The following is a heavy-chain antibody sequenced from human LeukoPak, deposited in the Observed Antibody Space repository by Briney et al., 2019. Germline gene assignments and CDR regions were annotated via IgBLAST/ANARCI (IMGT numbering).Heavy chain of an antibody. CDR1: GGSISCFY. D-gene: IGHD3-22*01. J-gene: IGHJ6*02. CDR3: ARDSTYYYDSSGYWDYYYYGMDV. Sequence: SDTLSLTCTVCGGSISCFYGSWIRQPTGKGLEWIGYMYDCGRTNYNRSLKSRVTISVDTSKTHFSLKLSSVTAADTAVYYCARDSTYYYDSSGYWDYYYYGMDVWGQGTTVTVSS. CDR2: MYDCGRT. V-gene: IGHV4-59*01.